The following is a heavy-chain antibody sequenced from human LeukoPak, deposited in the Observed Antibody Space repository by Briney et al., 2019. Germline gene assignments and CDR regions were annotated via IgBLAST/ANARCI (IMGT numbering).Heavy chain of an antibody. J-gene: IGHJ3*02. V-gene: IGHV3-30*02. CDR2: IRYDGSDK. D-gene: IGHD3-3*01. CDR1: GVTFSKYG. CDR3: AKEMGSFTRFGVFIRADDGFGI. Sequence: PGGSLRLPCAASGVTFSKYGMNWVRQAPGKGLEWVAFIRYDGSDKYYGDSVKGRFTISRDNSKNTLYLQMDSLRTEDTAVYYCAKEMGSFTRFGVFIRADDGFGIWGQVTMVTVSS.